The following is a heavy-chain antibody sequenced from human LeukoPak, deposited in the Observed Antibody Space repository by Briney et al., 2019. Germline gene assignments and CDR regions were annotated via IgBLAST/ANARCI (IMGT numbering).Heavy chain of an antibody. CDR1: EYSFTSYW. Sequence: GESLKISCKGSEYSFTSYWIGWVRQMPGKGLEWMGIIYPRDSDTRYSPSFQGQVTISVDKSISTAYLQWSSLKASDTAMYYCARRNGNYYYGMDVWGQGTTVTVSS. V-gene: IGHV5-51*01. CDR3: ARRNGNYYYGMDV. D-gene: IGHD2-8*01. CDR2: IYPRDSDT. J-gene: IGHJ6*02.